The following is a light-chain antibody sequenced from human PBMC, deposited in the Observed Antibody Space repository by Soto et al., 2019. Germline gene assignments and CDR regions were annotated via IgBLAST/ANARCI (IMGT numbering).Light chain of an antibody. CDR3: HHYYSAPLT. Sequence: DIVMTQSPDSLAVSLGERATINCKSSQSILSSSDNKDYLAWYQQKPGQPPKLLIYWASTRESGVPDRFSGSGSGTDFTLTISSLDAEDVAVYYCHHYYSAPLTFGQGTKVEIK. J-gene: IGKJ1*01. V-gene: IGKV4-1*01. CDR1: QSILSSSDNKDY. CDR2: WAS.